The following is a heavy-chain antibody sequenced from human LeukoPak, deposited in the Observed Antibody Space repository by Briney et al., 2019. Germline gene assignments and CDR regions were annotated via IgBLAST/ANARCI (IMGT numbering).Heavy chain of an antibody. CDR3: ARHRAEMATITDDTFDM. CDR2: LYTSGNT. D-gene: IGHD5-24*01. V-gene: IGHV4-4*09. Sequence: SETLALTRRVSCTFLTPYSWSWIRQPPRRGLEGDWDLYTSGNTHQNSSLKSRVTMSIDASKNQFSLRLSSMTAADTAVYYCARHRAEMATITDDTFDMWGQGTMVTVSS. J-gene: IGHJ3*02. CDR1: CTFLTPYS.